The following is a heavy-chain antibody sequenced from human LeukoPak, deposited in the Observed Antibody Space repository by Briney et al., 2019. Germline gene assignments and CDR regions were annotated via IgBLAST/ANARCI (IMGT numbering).Heavy chain of an antibody. Sequence: PGGSLRLSCAASGFTFSNAWMSWVRQAPGKGLEWVGRIKSKTDGGTTDYAAPVKGRFTISRDDSKNTLYLQMNSLKTEDTAVYYCTTSRDGYNGFYYGMDVWGQGTTVTVS. CDR3: TTSRDGYNGFYYGMDV. J-gene: IGHJ6*02. CDR2: IKSKTDGGTT. CDR1: GFTFSNAW. D-gene: IGHD5-24*01. V-gene: IGHV3-15*01.